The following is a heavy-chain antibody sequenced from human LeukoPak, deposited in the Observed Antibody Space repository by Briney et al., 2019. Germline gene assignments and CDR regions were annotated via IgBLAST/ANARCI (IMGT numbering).Heavy chain of an antibody. CDR1: GFTFDDYA. D-gene: IGHD1-26*01. CDR3: AKYNSGYFDY. V-gene: IGHV3-9*01. Sequence: GGSLRLSCAASGFTFDDYAMHWVRQAPGKGLEWVSGISWNSGSIGYADSVKGRFTISRDNAKNSLYLQMNSLRAEDTALYYCAKYNSGYFDYWGQGTLVTVSS. CDR2: ISWNSGSI. J-gene: IGHJ4*02.